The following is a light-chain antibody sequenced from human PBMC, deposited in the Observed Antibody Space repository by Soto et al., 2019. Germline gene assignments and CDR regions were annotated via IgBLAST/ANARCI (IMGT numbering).Light chain of an antibody. V-gene: IGKV1-13*02. CDR2: DAS. J-gene: IGKJ4*01. Sequence: AIQLTQSPSSLSASVGDRVTITCRASQGISSVLAWYQQKPGKGPKLLIYDASTLERGVPSRFSGSGSGTDVTLTISNLQPADFATYYCQQFKSYPPTFGGGTKVDIK. CDR3: QQFKSYPPT. CDR1: QGISSV.